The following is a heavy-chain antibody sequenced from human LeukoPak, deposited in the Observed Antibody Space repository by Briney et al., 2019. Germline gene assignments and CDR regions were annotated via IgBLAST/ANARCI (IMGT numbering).Heavy chain of an antibody. V-gene: IGHV1-18*01. J-gene: IGHJ4*02. CDR2: ISAYNGNT. D-gene: IGHD2-2*01. CDR1: GYTFTSYG. CDR3: ARAMGYCSSTSCLGDY. Sequence: EASVKVSCKASGYTFTSYGISWVRQAPGQGLEWMGWISAYNGNTNYAQKLQGRVTMTTDTSTSTAYMELRSLRSDDTAVYYCARAMGYCSSTSCLGDYWGQGTLVTVSS.